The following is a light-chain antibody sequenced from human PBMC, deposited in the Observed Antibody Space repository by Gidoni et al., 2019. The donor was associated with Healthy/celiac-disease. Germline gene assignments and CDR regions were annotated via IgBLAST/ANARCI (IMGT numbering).Light chain of an antibody. CDR2: GAS. V-gene: IGKV3-20*01. CDR3: QQYGRSPRT. Sequence: EIVLTRSPGTLSLSQGEGVTLSCRASQSVNSDYLAWYQKNPGQAPKVLIAGASTRVTGVPDRFSGSGSGTDFTLTISRLEPEDFAVYYCQQYGRSPRTFGQGTRVEIK. CDR1: QSVNSDY. J-gene: IGKJ1*01.